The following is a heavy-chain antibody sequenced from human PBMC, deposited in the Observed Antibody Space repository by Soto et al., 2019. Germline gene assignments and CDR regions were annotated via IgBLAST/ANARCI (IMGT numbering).Heavy chain of an antibody. CDR1: GFSLSTSGMC. V-gene: IGHV2-70*01. Sequence: ESGPTLVNPTQTLTLTCTFSGFSLSTSGMCVSWIRQPPGKALEWLALIDWDDDKYYSTSLKTRLTISKDTSKNQVVLTMTNMDPVDTATYYCARISSDSGRLWAFDYWGQGTLVTVSS. D-gene: IGHD1-26*01. J-gene: IGHJ4*02. CDR3: ARISSDSGRLWAFDY. CDR2: IDWDDDK.